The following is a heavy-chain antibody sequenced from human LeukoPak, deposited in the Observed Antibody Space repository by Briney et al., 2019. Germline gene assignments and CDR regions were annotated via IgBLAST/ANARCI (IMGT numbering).Heavy chain of an antibody. D-gene: IGHD3-10*01. J-gene: IGHJ4*02. V-gene: IGHV5-51*01. CDR3: ASSPSVGSRSYYRHFDY. Sequence: GESLQISCKGSGYSFSSYWIGWVRQLPGKGLEWMGIIYPGDSDTRYSTSFQGQVTISADKSISTAYLQWSSLKASDTAMYYCASSPSVGSRSYYRHFDYWGQGTLVTVSS. CDR1: GYSFSSYW. CDR2: IYPGDSDT.